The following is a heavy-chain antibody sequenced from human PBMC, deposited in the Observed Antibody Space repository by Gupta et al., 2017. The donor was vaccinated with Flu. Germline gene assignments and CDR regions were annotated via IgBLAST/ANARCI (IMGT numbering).Heavy chain of an antibody. D-gene: IGHD2-2*01. Sequence: SYYWCWLRQSPGKGLDWIGYVYYSGRTSYNPSLQSRVTISIDTSKTQFSLRLTSVTAADTAVYYCTRDSASSWAYYYGITVWGQGTTVTVSS. J-gene: IGHJ6*02. CDR1: SYY. CDR2: VYYSGRT. V-gene: IGHV4-59*01. CDR3: TRDSASSWAYYYGITV.